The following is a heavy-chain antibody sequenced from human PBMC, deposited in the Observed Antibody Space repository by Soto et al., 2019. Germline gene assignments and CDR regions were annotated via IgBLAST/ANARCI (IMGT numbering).Heavy chain of an antibody. J-gene: IGHJ4*02. D-gene: IGHD2-15*01. V-gene: IGHV4-34*01. CDR3: ARGRPLGYCSGGSCSSIDY. CDR2: INHSGST. Sequence: QVQLQQWGAGLLKPSETLSLTCAVYGGSFSGYYWSWIRQPPGKGLEWIGEINHSGSTNYNPSLKSRVTISVDTSKNQFSLKLSSVTAADTAVYYCARGRPLGYCSGGSCSSIDYWGQGTLVTVSS. CDR1: GGSFSGYY.